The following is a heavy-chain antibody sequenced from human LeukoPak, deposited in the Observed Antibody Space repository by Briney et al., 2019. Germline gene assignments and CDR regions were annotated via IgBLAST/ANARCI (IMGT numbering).Heavy chain of an antibody. D-gene: IGHD2-2*01. CDR1: GYTFTDYY. CDR2: INPNDGDT. V-gene: IGHV1-2*02. Sequence: VASVKVSCKASGYTFTDYYMHWVRQAPGQGFEWVGWINPNDGDTNYAQKVQGRVTMTRDTSISTAHMEVSRLRSDDTAVYYCARANFLYCSSSTCLFDYWGQGTLVTVSS. J-gene: IGHJ4*02. CDR3: ARANFLYCSSSTCLFDY.